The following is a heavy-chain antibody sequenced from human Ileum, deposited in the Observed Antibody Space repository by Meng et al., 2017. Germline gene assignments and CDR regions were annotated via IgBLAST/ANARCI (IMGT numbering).Heavy chain of an antibody. Sequence: QVQWQESGPGRGKPSQTLTRTGRVSNGSLTNVNNYWNWIRQAPGQALEHIGYIYYDGSSYATPSLKSRVTMSIDTSTNQFSLRLDSVTAADTAVYYCAREFYVDTAMVIDSWGPGALVTVSS. J-gene: IGHJ4*02. CDR1: NGSLTNVNNY. V-gene: IGHV4-30-4*01. CDR3: AREFYVDTAMVIDS. CDR2: IYYDGSS. D-gene: IGHD5-18*01.